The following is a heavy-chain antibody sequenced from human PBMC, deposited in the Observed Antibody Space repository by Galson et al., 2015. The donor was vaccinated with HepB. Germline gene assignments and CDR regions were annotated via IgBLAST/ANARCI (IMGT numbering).Heavy chain of an antibody. CDR2: IIPILGIA. CDR1: GGTFSSYT. CDR3: ARSAPNGSSSSGGDY. J-gene: IGHJ4*02. V-gene: IGHV1-69*02. D-gene: IGHD6-6*01. Sequence: SVKVSCKASGGTFSSYTISWVRQAPGQGLEWMGRIIPILGIANYAQKFQGRVTITADKSTSTAYMELSSLRSEDTAVYYCARSAPNGSSSSGGDYWGQGTLVTVSS.